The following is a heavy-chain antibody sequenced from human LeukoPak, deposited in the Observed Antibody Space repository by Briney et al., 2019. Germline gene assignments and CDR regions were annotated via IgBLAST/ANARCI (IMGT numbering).Heavy chain of an antibody. Sequence: PSETLSLTCTVSGGSISSYYWSWIRQPPGKGLEWIGYIYYSGSTNYNPSLKSRVTISVDTSKNQFSLKLRSVTAADTALYYCASTSPKYYYESSCYSSLFDNWGQGTLVTVSS. D-gene: IGHD3-22*01. CDR2: IYYSGST. V-gene: IGHV4-59*12. CDR3: ASTSPKYYYESSCYSSLFDN. J-gene: IGHJ4*02. CDR1: GGSISSYY.